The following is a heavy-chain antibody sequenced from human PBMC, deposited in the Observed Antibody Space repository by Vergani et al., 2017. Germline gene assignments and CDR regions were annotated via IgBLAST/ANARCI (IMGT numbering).Heavy chain of an antibody. J-gene: IGHJ4*02. CDR3: ARLPRMVRGEHRPFDY. V-gene: IGHV4-34*02. D-gene: IGHD3-10*01. CDR1: GESFSSFY. Sequence: QVQLQQWGAGVVKPSGTLSITCAVFGESFSSFYWSWIRQPPGKGLEWIGEINNDGHTNYNPSLESRVTVSRDTAKNQFSLNLMSVTAADTAMYYCARLPRMVRGEHRPFDYWGQGTLVTVSS. CDR2: INNDGHT.